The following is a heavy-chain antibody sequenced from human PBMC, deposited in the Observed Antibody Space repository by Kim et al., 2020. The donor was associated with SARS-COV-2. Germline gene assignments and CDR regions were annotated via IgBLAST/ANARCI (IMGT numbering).Heavy chain of an antibody. V-gene: IGHV3-23*01. J-gene: IGHJ4*02. Sequence: YYADSVKGRFTISRDNSKNTLYLQMNSLRAEDTAVYYCAKDFQLFAESDYWGQGTLVTVSS. CDR3: AKDFQLFAESDY. D-gene: IGHD2-2*01.